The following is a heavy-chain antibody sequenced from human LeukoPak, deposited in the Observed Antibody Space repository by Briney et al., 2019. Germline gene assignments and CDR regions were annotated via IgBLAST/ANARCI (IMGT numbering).Heavy chain of an antibody. D-gene: IGHD2-2*02. Sequence: SETLSLTCTVSGGSISCYYWSWIRQPPGKGLEWIGYIYYSGSTNYNPSLKSRVTISVDTSKNQFSLKLSSVTAADTAVYYCARDSSKRAAIPPDYWGQGTLVTVSS. J-gene: IGHJ4*02. V-gene: IGHV4-59*01. CDR1: GGSISCYY. CDR3: ARDSSKRAAIPPDY. CDR2: IYYSGST.